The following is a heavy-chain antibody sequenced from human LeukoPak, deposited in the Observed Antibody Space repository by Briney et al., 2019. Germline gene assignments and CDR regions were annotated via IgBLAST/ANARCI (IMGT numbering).Heavy chain of an antibody. D-gene: IGHD3-3*01. Sequence: ASVKVSCKASGGTFSSYAISWVRQAPGQGLEWMGGIIPIFGTANYAQKFQGRVTITTDESTSAAYMELSSLKSEDTAVYYCAGRLRDGIFGVVTKFDPWGQGTLVTVSS. CDR1: GGTFSSYA. V-gene: IGHV1-69*05. J-gene: IGHJ5*02. CDR2: IIPIFGTA. CDR3: AGRLRDGIFGVVTKFDP.